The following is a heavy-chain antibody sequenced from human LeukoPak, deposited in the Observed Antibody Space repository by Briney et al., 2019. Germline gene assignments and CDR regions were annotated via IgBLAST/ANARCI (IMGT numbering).Heavy chain of an antibody. V-gene: IGHV4-59*12. D-gene: IGHD5-18*01. Sequence: SETLSLTCSVSGGSISRNYWSWIRQSPGRGLEWIGYIYYTGSTHYNPSLQSRLTISVDTSKNQFSLRLSSVTAADTAVYYCARETGYSYDPVGLYYYYYGMDVWGQGTTVTVSS. CDR3: ARETGYSYDPVGLYYYYYGMDV. CDR1: GGSISRNY. CDR2: IYYTGST. J-gene: IGHJ6*02.